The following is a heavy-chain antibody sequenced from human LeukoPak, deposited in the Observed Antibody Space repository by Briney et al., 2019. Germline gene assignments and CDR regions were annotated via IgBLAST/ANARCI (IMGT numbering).Heavy chain of an antibody. Sequence: SQTLSLTCTVSGGSISSGGYYWSWIRQPPGKGLEWIGYIYHSGSTYYNPSLKSRVTISVDRSKNQFSLKLSSVTAADTAVYYCARFKRAGGWSYFDYWGQGTLVTVSS. D-gene: IGHD6-19*01. CDR3: ARFKRAGGWSYFDY. V-gene: IGHV4-30-2*01. CDR1: GGSISSGGYY. CDR2: IYHSGST. J-gene: IGHJ4*02.